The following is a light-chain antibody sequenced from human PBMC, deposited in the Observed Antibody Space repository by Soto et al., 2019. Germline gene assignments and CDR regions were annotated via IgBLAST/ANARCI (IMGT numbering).Light chain of an antibody. CDR3: QQRSNWRFT. CDR2: DAS. Sequence: EIVLTQSPATLSLSPGERATLSCRASPSVSSYFAWYQQKPCQAPRLLIYDASNRATGIPARFSGCGSGTDFTLTISSLEPDDFAVYYCQQRSNWRFTFGPGTRVDIK. CDR1: PSVSSY. V-gene: IGKV3-11*01. J-gene: IGKJ3*01.